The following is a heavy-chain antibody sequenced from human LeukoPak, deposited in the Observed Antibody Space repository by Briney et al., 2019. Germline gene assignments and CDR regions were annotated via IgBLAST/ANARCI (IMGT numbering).Heavy chain of an antibody. Sequence: SETLSLTCTVSGYSISSGYYWGWIRQPPGKGLEWIGSIYHSGSTYYNPSLKSRVTISVDTSKNQFSLKLSSVTAADTAVYYCARGGLTDDAFDIWGQGTMVTVSS. CDR1: GYSISSGYY. CDR3: ARGGLTDDAFDI. V-gene: IGHV4-38-2*02. D-gene: IGHD2-8*02. CDR2: IYHSGST. J-gene: IGHJ3*02.